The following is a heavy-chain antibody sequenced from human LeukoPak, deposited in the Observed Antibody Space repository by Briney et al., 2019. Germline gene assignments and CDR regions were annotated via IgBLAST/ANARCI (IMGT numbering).Heavy chain of an antibody. J-gene: IGHJ4*02. V-gene: IGHV3-73*01. CDR2: IRSQANSYAT. Sequence: AGGSLRLSCAASGFSFSGSAMHWVGQASGKGLEWVGRIRSQANSYATAYAASVRGRFTISRDDSKDTAYLQMNSLRAEDTAVYYCASLDYWGQGTLVTVSS. CDR3: ASLDY. CDR1: GFSFSGSA.